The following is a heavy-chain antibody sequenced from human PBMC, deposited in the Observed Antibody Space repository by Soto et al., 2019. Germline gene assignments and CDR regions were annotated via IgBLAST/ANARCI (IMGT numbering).Heavy chain of an antibody. CDR1: GYYISSGYH. J-gene: IGHJ6*02. CDR3: ARDKWAMGGMDV. Sequence: ETLSLTCAVSGYYISSGYHWGWIRQPPGKGLEWIGNIFHSGSTHYNPSLKSQVTISVDTSKNQFSLKLRSVTAADRAVYYCARDKWAMGGMDVWGQGTTVTVSS. D-gene: IGHD1-26*01. CDR2: IFHSGST. V-gene: IGHV4-38-2*02.